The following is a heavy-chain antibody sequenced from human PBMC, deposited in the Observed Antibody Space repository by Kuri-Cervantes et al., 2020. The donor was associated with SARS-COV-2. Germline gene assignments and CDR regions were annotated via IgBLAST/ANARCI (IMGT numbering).Heavy chain of an antibody. CDR2: IWYDGSNK. V-gene: IGHV3-33*01. Sequence: GESLKISCAASGFTFSSYGMHWVRQAPGKGLEWVAVIWYDGSNKYYADSVKGRFTISRDNSKNTLYLQMNSLRAEDAAVYYCARDPYSSQIYYYYGMDVWGQGTTVTVSS. J-gene: IGHJ6*02. CDR3: ARDPYSSQIYYYYGMDV. D-gene: IGHD6-13*01. CDR1: GFTFSSYG.